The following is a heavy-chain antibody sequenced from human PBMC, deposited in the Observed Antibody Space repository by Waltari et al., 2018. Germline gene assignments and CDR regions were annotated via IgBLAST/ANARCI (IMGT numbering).Heavy chain of an antibody. D-gene: IGHD4-17*01. Sequence: EVQLVESGGGLVQPGRSLTLSCAAPGFTFGDYAMHWVRQAPGKGLGWVSGFSWNSGTIGYADSVKGRFTISRDNAKNSLYLQMNSLRAEDAALYYCAKDVGSTVTNNWVDTWGQGTLVTVSS. V-gene: IGHV3-9*01. J-gene: IGHJ5*02. CDR3: AKDVGSTVTNNWVDT. CDR1: GFTFGDYA. CDR2: FSWNSGTI.